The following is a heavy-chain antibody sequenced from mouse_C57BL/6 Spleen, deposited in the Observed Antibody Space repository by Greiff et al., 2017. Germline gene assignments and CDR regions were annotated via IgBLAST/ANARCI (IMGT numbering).Heavy chain of an antibody. CDR2: ISSGGSYT. D-gene: IGHD2-5*01. V-gene: IGHV5-6*01. CDR3: ARQGSNLDY. J-gene: IGHJ2*01. CDR1: GFTFSSYG. Sequence: EVQLVESGGDLVKPGGSLKLSCAASGFTFSSYGMSWVRQTPDKRLEWVATISSGGSYTYYPDSVKGRFTISRDNAKNTLYLQMSSLKSEDTAMYYCARQGSNLDYWGQGTTLTVSS.